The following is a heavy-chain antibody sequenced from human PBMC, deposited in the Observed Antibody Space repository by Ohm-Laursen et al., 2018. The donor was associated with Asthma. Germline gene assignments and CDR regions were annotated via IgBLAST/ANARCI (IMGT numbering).Heavy chain of an antibody. V-gene: IGHV1-24*01. Sequence: ASVKVSCKASGYTFTDHHMHWVRQAPGKGLEWMGGFDPEDGETIYAQKFQGRVTMTEDTSTDTAYMELSSLRSEDTAVYYCATERYYYDSSGTRINRVFDYWGQGTLVTVSS. CDR3: ATERYYYDSSGTRINRVFDY. CDR1: GYTFTDHH. CDR2: FDPEDGET. D-gene: IGHD3-22*01. J-gene: IGHJ4*02.